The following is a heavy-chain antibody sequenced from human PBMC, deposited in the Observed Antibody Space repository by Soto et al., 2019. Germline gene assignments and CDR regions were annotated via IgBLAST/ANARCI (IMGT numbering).Heavy chain of an antibody. CDR2: ISHDGSHK. V-gene: IGHV3-30-3*01. Sequence: PGGSLRLSCAAAGFTFSSYTIHWVRQAPGKGLEWVAVISHDGSHKYYADFVKGRFTISRDNSKNTVYLQTNSLRAEDTAVYYCARAPAPDYGGVGDYWGQGTRVTVSS. CDR1: GFTFSSYT. J-gene: IGHJ4*02. D-gene: IGHD4-17*01. CDR3: ARAPAPDYGGVGDY.